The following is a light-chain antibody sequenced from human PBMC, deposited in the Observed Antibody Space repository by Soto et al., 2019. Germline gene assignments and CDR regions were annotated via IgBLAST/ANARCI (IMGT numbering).Light chain of an antibody. CDR3: GSSAGSHNMI. Sequence: QSALTQPPSASGSPGQSVTISCTGTSSDVGGYNYVSWYQQHPGKAPKLMIYKVSKRPSGVPDHFSGSKSGNTASLTVSGIRAEDEGEYYSGSSAGSHNMIFGGGTKLTVL. J-gene: IGLJ2*01. CDR2: KVS. CDR1: SSDVGGYNY. V-gene: IGLV2-8*01.